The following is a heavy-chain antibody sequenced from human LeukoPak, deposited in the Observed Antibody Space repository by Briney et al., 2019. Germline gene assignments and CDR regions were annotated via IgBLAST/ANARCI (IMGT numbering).Heavy chain of an antibody. V-gene: IGHV3-74*01. Sequence: GGSLRLSCAASGFTFSSYWMHWVRQAPGKGLVWVSRINSDGSSTSYADSVKGRFTISRDNAKNTLYLQMNSLRAEDTAVYYCAREGSWFGELLSWGQGTLVTVSS. D-gene: IGHD3-10*01. CDR2: INSDGSST. J-gene: IGHJ5*02. CDR1: GFTFSSYW. CDR3: AREGSWFGELLS.